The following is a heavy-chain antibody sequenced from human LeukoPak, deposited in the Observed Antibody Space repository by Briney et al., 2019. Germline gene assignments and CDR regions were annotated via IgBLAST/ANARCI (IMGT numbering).Heavy chain of an antibody. CDR1: GGSVSSSSYY. V-gene: IGHV4-61*01. Sequence: SETLSLTCSVSGGSVSSSSYYWSWIRQPPGKGLEWIGYIYYSGSTNYNPSLKSRVTISLDTSKNQFSLKLISLTAADTAAYYCARVEYGDYGWFDPWGQGTLVTVSS. D-gene: IGHD4-17*01. CDR3: ARVEYGDYGWFDP. CDR2: IYYSGST. J-gene: IGHJ5*02.